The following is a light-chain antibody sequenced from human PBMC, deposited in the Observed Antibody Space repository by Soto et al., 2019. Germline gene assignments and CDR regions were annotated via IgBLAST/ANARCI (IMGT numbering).Light chain of an antibody. CDR3: CSYAGSSTYG. J-gene: IGLJ1*01. CDR2: EVI. Sequence: QSALTQPASVSGSPGQSITISCTGTSSDVGSYNLVSWYQQHPGKAPKLMIYEVIKRPSGVFNRFSGSKSGNTASLTISGLQAEDEADYYCCSYAGSSTYGFGTGTKVTVL. CDR1: SSDVGSYNL. V-gene: IGLV2-23*02.